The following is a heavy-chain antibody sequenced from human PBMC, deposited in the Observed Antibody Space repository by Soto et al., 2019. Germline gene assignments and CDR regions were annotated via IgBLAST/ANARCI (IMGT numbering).Heavy chain of an antibody. J-gene: IGHJ6*02. CDR3: ARVPSTVTTVYHYYYGMDV. CDR1: GYTFTSYG. V-gene: IGHV1-18*04. D-gene: IGHD4-4*01. Sequence: AASVKVSCKASGYTFTSYGISWVRQAPGQGLEWMGWISAYNGNTNYAQKLQGRVTMTTDTSTSTAYMELRSLRSDDTAVYYCARVPSTVTTVYHYYYGMDVWGQGTTVTSP. CDR2: ISAYNGNT.